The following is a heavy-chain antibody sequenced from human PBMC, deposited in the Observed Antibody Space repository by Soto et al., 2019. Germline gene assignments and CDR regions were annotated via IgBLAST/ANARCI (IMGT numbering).Heavy chain of an antibody. CDR3: ARGKQQLGPYYFDY. D-gene: IGHD6-13*01. CDR2: INHSGST. V-gene: IGHV4-34*01. J-gene: IGHJ4*02. Sequence: SETLSLTCAVYGGSFIGYYWSLIRQPPGKGLEWIGEINHSGSTNYNPSLKSRVTISVDTSKNQFSLKLSSVTAADTAVYYCARGKQQLGPYYFDYWGQGTLVTVSS. CDR1: GGSFIGYY.